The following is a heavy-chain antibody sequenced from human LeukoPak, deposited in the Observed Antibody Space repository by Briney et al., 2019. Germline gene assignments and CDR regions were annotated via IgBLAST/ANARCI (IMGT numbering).Heavy chain of an antibody. D-gene: IGHD3-3*01. CDR2: ISYDGSNK. CDR1: GFTFSSYA. CDR3: ASLLGFWERLSKDYGMDG. J-gene: IGHJ6*02. V-gene: IGHV3-30-3*01. Sequence: GGSLRLSCAASGFTFSSYATHWVRQAPGKGLEWVAVISYDGSNKYYADSVKGRFTISRDNSKNTLYLQMNSLRAEDTAVYYCASLLGFWERLSKDYGMDGWDQGTRSPSP.